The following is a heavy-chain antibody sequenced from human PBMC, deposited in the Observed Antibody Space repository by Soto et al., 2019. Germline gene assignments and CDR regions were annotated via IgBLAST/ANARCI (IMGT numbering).Heavy chain of an antibody. V-gene: IGHV3-23*01. J-gene: IGHJ4*02. CDR3: AKARDYYGAAYDY. CDR1: GFTFSSYA. CDR2: ITGSGGST. D-gene: IGHD3-10*01. Sequence: GGSLRLSCAASGFTFSSYAMGWVRQAPGTGLEWVSGITGSGGSTYHADSVKGRFIISRDNPKNTLYMQMNSPRAEDTAVYHCAKARDYYGAAYDYWGQGVLVTVSS.